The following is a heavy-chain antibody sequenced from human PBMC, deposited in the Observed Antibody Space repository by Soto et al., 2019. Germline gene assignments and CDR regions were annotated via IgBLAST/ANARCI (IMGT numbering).Heavy chain of an antibody. CDR3: ARGAMVRGVIISYYYYGMDV. J-gene: IGHJ6*02. D-gene: IGHD3-10*01. CDR2: INPNSGGT. Sequence: ASVKVSCKASGYTFTGYYMHWVRQAPGQGLEWMGWINPNSGGTNYAQKFQGWVSMTRDKSISTAYMELSRLRSDDTAVYYCARGAMVRGVIISYYYYGMDVWGQGTTVTVSS. V-gene: IGHV1-2*04. CDR1: GYTFTGYY.